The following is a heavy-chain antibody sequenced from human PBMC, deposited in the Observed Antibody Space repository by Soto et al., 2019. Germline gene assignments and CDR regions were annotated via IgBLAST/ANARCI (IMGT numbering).Heavy chain of an antibody. CDR2: ISGSGGST. D-gene: IGHD3-3*01. J-gene: IGHJ4*02. V-gene: IGHV3-23*01. Sequence: EVQLLESGGGLVQPGGSLRLSCAASGFTFSSYAMSWVRQAQGKGLEWVSAISGSGGSTYYEDSVKGRFTISKDNSKNTLYLQMNSLRAEATAVYYCAKDLNLWVGVVISRGSGVYYFDYWGQGTLVTVSS. CDR1: GFTFSSYA. CDR3: AKDLNLWVGVVISRGSGVYYFDY.